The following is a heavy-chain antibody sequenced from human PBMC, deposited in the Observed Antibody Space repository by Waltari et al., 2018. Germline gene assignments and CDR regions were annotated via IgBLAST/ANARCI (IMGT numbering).Heavy chain of an antibody. V-gene: IGHV4-59*01. D-gene: IGHD1-1*01. CDR3: ARTPARFTGPFDY. CDR2: IYYSGST. CDR1: GGSISSYY. Sequence: QLQLQESGPGLVKPSETLSLTCTVSGGSISSYYWSWIRQPPGKGLEWIGYIYYSGSTNYNPSLKSRVTISVDTSKNQFSLKLSSVTAADTAVYYCARTPARFTGPFDYWGQGTLVTVSS. J-gene: IGHJ4*02.